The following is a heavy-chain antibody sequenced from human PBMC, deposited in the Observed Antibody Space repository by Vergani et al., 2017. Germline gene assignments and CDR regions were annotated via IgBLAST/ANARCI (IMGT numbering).Heavy chain of an antibody. CDR1: GGSISSSSYY. Sequence: QLQLQESGPGLVKPSETLSLTCTVSGGSISSSSYYWGWIRQPPGKGLVWIGSIYYSGSTYYNPSLKSRVTISVDTSKNQFSLKLSSVTAADTAVYYCARADVLLWFGGFLDAFDIWGQGTMVTVSS. CDR3: ARADVLLWFGGFLDAFDI. D-gene: IGHD3-10*01. J-gene: IGHJ3*02. CDR2: IYYSGST. V-gene: IGHV4-39*07.